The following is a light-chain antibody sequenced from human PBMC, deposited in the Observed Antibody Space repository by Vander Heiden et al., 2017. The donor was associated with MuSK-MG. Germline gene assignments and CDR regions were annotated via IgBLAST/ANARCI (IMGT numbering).Light chain of an antibody. J-gene: IGKJ1*01. CDR1: RSIDRW. V-gene: IGKV1-5*03. CDR2: KAS. Sequence: DIQMTQSPYTLSAPVGDRVTITCRASRSIDRWLAWYQQKPGKAPKLLIYKASNLESGVPSRFSGSGSGTEFTLTISSLQPDDFATYCCQQYKSYWTFGQGTKVEIK. CDR3: QQYKSYWT.